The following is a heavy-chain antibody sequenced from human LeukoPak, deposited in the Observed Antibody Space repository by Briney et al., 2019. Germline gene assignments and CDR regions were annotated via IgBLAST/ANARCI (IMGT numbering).Heavy chain of an antibody. J-gene: IGHJ3*02. CDR1: GFTFSSYA. Sequence: GGSLRLSCAASGFTFSSYAMHWVRQAPGKGLEWVAVISYDGSNKYYADSVKGRFTISRDNSKNTLYLQMNSLRAEDTAVYYCARVPNSSGYYSDAFDIWGQGTMVTVSS. CDR2: ISYDGSNK. CDR3: ARVPNSSGYYSDAFDI. D-gene: IGHD3-22*01. V-gene: IGHV3-30-3*01.